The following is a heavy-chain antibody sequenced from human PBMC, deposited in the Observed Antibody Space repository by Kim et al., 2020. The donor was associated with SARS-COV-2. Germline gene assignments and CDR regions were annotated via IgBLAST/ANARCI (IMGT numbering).Heavy chain of an antibody. Sequence: SETLSLTCTVSGGSISSGGYYWSWIRQHPGKGLEWFGYIYYSGSTYYNSSLKSRFTISVDTSKNQFSLKLSSVTAADTAVYYCARGSYYYYGMDVWGQGTTVTVSS. CDR3: ARGSYYYYGMDV. V-gene: IGHV4-31*03. CDR1: GGSISSGGYY. CDR2: IYYSGST. J-gene: IGHJ6*02.